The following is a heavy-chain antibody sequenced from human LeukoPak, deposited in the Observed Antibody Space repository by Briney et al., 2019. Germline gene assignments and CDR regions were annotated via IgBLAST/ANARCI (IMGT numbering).Heavy chain of an antibody. CDR3: ASPLNYYYDTFSTMDV. CDR1: GFTFSDYY. D-gene: IGHD3-22*01. CDR2: ISSSGSTI. V-gene: IGHV3-11*01. J-gene: IGHJ6*04. Sequence: GGSLRLSCAASGFTFSDYYMSWIRQAPGKGLEWVSYISSSGSTIYYADSVKGRFTISRDNAKNSLYLQMNSLRAEDTAVYYCASPLNYYYDTFSTMDVWGKGTTVTVSS.